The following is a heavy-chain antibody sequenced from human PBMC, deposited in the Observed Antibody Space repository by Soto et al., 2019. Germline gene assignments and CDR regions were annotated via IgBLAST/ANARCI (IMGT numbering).Heavy chain of an antibody. CDR1: CYSISSYG. V-gene: IGHV1-18*01. D-gene: IGHD6-13*01. CDR2: ISADNGKT. J-gene: IGHJ5*02. Sequence: VNFSCKASCYSISSYGITWVRQAPVQGLECMGWISADNGKTNYAQKGQGRVIMTTDTTTNTAYMELRSLRSDDTAVYYCERDIATTGTRWFDPWGQGTLAPVSS. CDR3: ERDIATTGTRWFDP.